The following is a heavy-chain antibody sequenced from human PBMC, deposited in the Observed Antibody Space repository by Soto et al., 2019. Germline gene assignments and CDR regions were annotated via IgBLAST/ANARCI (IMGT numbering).Heavy chain of an antibody. J-gene: IGHJ5*02. CDR3: ARAHPTNQLPGSRFDP. V-gene: IGHV1-18*01. D-gene: IGHD2-2*01. Sequence: QVPLVQSGAEVKKPGASVWVSCKASGYTFTNHGIIWVRQAPGQGLEWMGWINPYTGNTNYAQYLQGIVIMTTDPSTSTAYMDLERPTSDDTASYYCARAHPTNQLPGSRFDPRGQGTLVTVSS. CDR1: GYTFTNHG. CDR2: INPYTGNT.